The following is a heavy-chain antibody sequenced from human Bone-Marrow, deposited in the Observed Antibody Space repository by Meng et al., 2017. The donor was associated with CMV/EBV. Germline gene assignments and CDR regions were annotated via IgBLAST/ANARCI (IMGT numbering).Heavy chain of an antibody. CDR1: GFTFRSYA. J-gene: IGHJ5*02. D-gene: IGHD1-26*01. CDR2: ISGSGGST. Sequence: LSLTCAASGFTFRSYAMSWVRQAPGKGLEWVSAISGSGGSTYYADSAKGRFTISRDNSKNTLYLQMNSPRAEDTAVYYCARDVGPVGARYNWFDPWGQGTLVTVSS. CDR3: ARDVGPVGARYNWFDP. V-gene: IGHV3-23*01.